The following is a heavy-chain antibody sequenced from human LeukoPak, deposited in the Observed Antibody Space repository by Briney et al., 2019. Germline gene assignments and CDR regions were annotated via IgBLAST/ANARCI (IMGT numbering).Heavy chain of an antibody. V-gene: IGHV3-23*01. CDR1: GFTFSSYA. Sequence: GGSLRLSCAASGFTFSSYAMSWVRQAPGKGLEWVSAISGSGGSTYYADSVEGRFTISRDNAKNSLYLQMNSLRAEDTAVYYCAGLRNWFDPWGQGTLVTVSS. CDR3: AGLRNWFDP. J-gene: IGHJ5*02. CDR2: ISGSGGST.